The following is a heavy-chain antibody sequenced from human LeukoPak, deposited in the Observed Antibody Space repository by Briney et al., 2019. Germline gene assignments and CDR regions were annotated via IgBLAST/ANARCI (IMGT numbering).Heavy chain of an antibody. D-gene: IGHD3-22*01. J-gene: IGHJ4*02. CDR3: AKDWFGSSGYSDY. V-gene: IGHV3-23*01. CDR1: GFTFSSYA. Sequence: GGSLRLSCAASGFTFSSYAMSWVRQAPGKGLEWVSAISGSGGSTYYADSVKGRSTISRDNSKNTLYLQMNSLRAEDTAVYYCAKDWFGSSGYSDYWGQGTLVTVSS. CDR2: ISGSGGST.